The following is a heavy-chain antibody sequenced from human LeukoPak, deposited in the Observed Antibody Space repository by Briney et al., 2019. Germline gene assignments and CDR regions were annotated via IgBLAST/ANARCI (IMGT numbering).Heavy chain of an antibody. CDR2: IYHSGST. J-gene: IGHJ4*02. D-gene: IGHD1-1*01. CDR3: ARVGYNWNDPFDY. CDR1: GGSISSGGYS. Sequence: SQTLSLTCAVSGGSISSGGYSWSWIRQPPGKGLEWIGYIYHSGSTYYNPSLKSRVTMSVDTSKNQFSLKLSSVTAADTALYYCARVGYNWNDPFDYWGQGTLVTVSS. V-gene: IGHV4-30-2*01.